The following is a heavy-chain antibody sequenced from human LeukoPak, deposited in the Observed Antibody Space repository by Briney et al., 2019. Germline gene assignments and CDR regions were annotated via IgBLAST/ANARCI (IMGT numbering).Heavy chain of an antibody. CDR2: ISGNSGTT. V-gene: IGHV3-23*01. CDR3: AKYPVDGLEWLFWWFDP. J-gene: IGHJ5*02. D-gene: IGHD3-3*01. Sequence: QSGGSLRLSCAASGFTFNTYAMSWVRQAPGKGLQWVSSISGNSGTTHYADSVKGRFTISRDNSKNTLYLQMNSLRAEDTAVYYCAKYPVDGLEWLFWWFDPWGQGTLVTVSS. CDR1: GFTFNTYA.